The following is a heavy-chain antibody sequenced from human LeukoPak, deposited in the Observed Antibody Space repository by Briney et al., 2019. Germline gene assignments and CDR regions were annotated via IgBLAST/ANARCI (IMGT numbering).Heavy chain of an antibody. J-gene: IGHJ3*02. CDR2: INPSAGST. D-gene: IGHD2-8*02. CDR1: GYTFSTYY. V-gene: IGHV1-46*01. Sequence: GASVKVSCKASGYTFSTYYMHWVRQAPGQGLEWMGIINPSAGSTTYAQKFQGRVTMTRDTSTSTVYMDLSSLTSEDSAMYYCARDLHGGVPFDAFDIWGQGTMVTVSS. CDR3: ARDLHGGVPFDAFDI.